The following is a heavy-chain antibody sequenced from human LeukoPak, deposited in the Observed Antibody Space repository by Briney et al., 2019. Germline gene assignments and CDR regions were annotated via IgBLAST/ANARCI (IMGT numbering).Heavy chain of an antibody. CDR1: GFTFSSYE. D-gene: IGHD3-10*01. CDR2: ISSSGSTI. V-gene: IGHV3-48*03. Sequence: GGSLRLSCAASGFTFSSYEMNWVRQAPGKGLEWVSYISSSGSTIYYADSVKGRFTISRDNAKNSLYLQMNSLRAEDKAVYYCARDRHGSGSYYGMDVWGQGTTVTVSS. J-gene: IGHJ6*02. CDR3: ARDRHGSGSYYGMDV.